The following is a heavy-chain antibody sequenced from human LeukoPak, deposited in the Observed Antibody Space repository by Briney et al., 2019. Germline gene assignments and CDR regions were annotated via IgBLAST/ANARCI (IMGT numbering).Heavy chain of an antibody. CDR3: ARDLGGYVF. CDR1: GYNIDNYG. CDR2: ITSYNGDT. J-gene: IGHJ4*02. V-gene: IGHV1-18*01. Sequence: GASVKVSCEASGYNIDNYGLSWVRQAPGQGLEWMGWITSYNGDTNYAQKFQGRVTMTTDTSTNTGYMELRSLTSDDTAIYFCARDLGGYVFWGQGALITVSS. D-gene: IGHD5-18*01.